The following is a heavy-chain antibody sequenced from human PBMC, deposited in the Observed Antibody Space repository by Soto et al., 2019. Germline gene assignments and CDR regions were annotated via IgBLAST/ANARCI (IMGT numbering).Heavy chain of an antibody. CDR1: GFTVSTKY. V-gene: IGHV3-66*01. CDR3: ARDPWAADY. J-gene: IGHJ4*02. Sequence: EVQLVESGGGLVQPGGSLRLSCAASGFTVSTKYMSWVRQAPGKGLEWVSVIYSGGSTFYADSVRGRFTISRDNSKNPVNLQKNSLRAEDTGVYYWARDPWAADYWGPGTLVPVSS. D-gene: IGHD3-16*01. CDR2: IYSGGST.